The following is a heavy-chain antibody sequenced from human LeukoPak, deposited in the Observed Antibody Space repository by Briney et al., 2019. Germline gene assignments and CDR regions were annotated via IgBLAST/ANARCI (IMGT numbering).Heavy chain of an antibody. V-gene: IGHV1-8*01. Sequence: ASVKVSCKASGYTFTSHDINWVRQATGQGLEWMGWMNPNSGTTGFAQRFQGRVTLTRNTSISTAYMELSSLRSEDTAVYFCANPYDDSSTPFDFWGQGTLVSVSS. D-gene: IGHD4-17*01. CDR2: MNPNSGTT. CDR3: ANPYDDSSTPFDF. J-gene: IGHJ4*02. CDR1: GYTFTSHD.